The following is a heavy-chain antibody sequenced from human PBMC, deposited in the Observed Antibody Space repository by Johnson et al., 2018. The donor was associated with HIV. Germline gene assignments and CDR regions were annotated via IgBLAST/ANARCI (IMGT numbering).Heavy chain of an antibody. J-gene: IGHJ3*02. CDR2: IQSKTDGGTT. CDR3: TTGRYSSSADAFDI. Sequence: VQLVESGGGVVQPGGSLRLSCAASGFTFSNAWMSWVRQAPGKGLEWVGRIQSKTDGGTTDYAAPVKGRFTIARDDSKNTLFLRMNSLKTEDTAVYYCTTGRYSSSADAFDIWGQGTMVTVSS. V-gene: IGHV3-15*01. CDR1: GFTFSNAW. D-gene: IGHD6-13*01.